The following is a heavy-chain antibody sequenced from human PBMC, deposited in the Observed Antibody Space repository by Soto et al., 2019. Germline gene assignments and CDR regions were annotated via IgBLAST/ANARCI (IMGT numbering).Heavy chain of an antibody. CDR2: IKSKTDGGTT. D-gene: IGHD3-10*01. J-gene: IGHJ5*02. CDR1: GFTFSNAW. CDR3: TTPTLVVRGVMRENWFDP. Sequence: GVSLRLSCAASGFTFSNAWMSWVRQAPGKGLEWVGRIKSKTDGGTTDYAAPVKGRFTISRDDSKNTLYLQMNSLKTEDTAVYYCTTPTLVVRGVMRENWFDPWGQGTLVTVSS. V-gene: IGHV3-15*01.